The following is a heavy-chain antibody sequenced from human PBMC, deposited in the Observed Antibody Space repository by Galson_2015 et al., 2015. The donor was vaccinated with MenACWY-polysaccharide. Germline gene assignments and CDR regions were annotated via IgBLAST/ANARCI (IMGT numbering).Heavy chain of an antibody. CDR1: GFTFSSYS. V-gene: IGHV3-48*02. CDR3: ARVLKGLVGATPDY. CDR2: ISSSYTI. Sequence: SLRLSCAASGFTFSSYSMSWVRQAPGKGLEWVSYISSSYTIYYADSVKGRFTISRDNAKNSLYLQMNSLRDEDTAVYYCARVLKGLVGATPDYWGQGTLVIVSS. J-gene: IGHJ4*02. D-gene: IGHD1-26*01.